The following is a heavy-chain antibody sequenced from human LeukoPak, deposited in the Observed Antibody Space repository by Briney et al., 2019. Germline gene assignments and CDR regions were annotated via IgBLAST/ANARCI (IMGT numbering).Heavy chain of an antibody. CDR2: ITPLFGTA. CDR1: GGTFSKYT. CDR3: ATGDYSSGWSR. Sequence: SVKVSCKASGGTFSKYTISWVRQRPGQGLEWMGGITPLFGTANYAQKFQGRVTITADESASTAYMGLSSLRSEDTAVYYCATGDYSSGWSRWGQGTLVTVSS. J-gene: IGHJ4*02. D-gene: IGHD6-19*01. V-gene: IGHV1-69*13.